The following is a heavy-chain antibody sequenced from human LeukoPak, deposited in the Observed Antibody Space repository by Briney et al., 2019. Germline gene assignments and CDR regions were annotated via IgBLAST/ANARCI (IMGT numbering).Heavy chain of an antibody. D-gene: IGHD4-23*01. V-gene: IGHV1-2*02. CDR3: ARNRVMGWQLAPFDY. J-gene: IGHJ4*02. Sequence: ASVKVSCKASGYTFTGYYMHWVRQAPGQGLEWMGWINPNIGDTNFAQKFEDRVTMTRDTYITTVYMELSRLTSGDTAVYFCARNRVMGWQLAPFDYWGQGAMVIVSS. CDR2: INPNIGDT. CDR1: GYTFTGYY.